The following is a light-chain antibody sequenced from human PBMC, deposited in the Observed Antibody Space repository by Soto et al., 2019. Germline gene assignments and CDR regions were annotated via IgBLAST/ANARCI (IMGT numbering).Light chain of an antibody. CDR2: GAS. Sequence: DIVLTQSPGTLSLSPGERATLSCRASQSVGSSYLAWYQQKPGQAPRLLMSGASNRATGIPDRFSGSGPGTDFTLTINRLEPDDFAMDYCQQYGNTPLAFGGGTKVDIK. V-gene: IGKV3-20*01. CDR3: QQYGNTPLA. J-gene: IGKJ4*01. CDR1: QSVGSSY.